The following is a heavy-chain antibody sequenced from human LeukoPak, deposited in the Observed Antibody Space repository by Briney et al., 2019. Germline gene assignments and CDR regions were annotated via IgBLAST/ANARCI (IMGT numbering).Heavy chain of an antibody. Sequence: GGSLRLSCAASGFTFSSYGMHWVRQAPGKGLEWVAFIRYDGSNKYYADSVKGRFTISRDNAKNTLYLQMNSLRAEDTAVYYCARLGYSGYDYRGVDYWGQGTLVTVSS. CDR2: IRYDGSNK. V-gene: IGHV3-30*02. CDR3: ARLGYSGYDYRGVDY. J-gene: IGHJ4*02. D-gene: IGHD5-12*01. CDR1: GFTFSSYG.